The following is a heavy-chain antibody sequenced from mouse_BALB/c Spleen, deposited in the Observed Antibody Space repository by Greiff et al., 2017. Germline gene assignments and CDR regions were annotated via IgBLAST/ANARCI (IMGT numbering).Heavy chain of an antibody. CDR2: IYPGSGST. V-gene: IGHV1S22*01. Sequence: LQQPGSELVRPGASVKLSCKASGYTFTSYWMHWVKQRHGQGLEWIGNIYPGSGSTNYDEKFKSKGTLTVDTSSSTAYMHLSSLTSEDSAVYYCTRSYYGYDAMDYWGQGTSVTVSS. J-gene: IGHJ4*01. D-gene: IGHD1-2*01. CDR3: TRSYYGYDAMDY. CDR1: GYTFTSYW.